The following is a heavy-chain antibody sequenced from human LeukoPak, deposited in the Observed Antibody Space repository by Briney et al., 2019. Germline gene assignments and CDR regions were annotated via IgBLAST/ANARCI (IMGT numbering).Heavy chain of an antibody. V-gene: IGHV3-30*01. J-gene: IGHJ6*03. CDR2: ISYDGSNK. D-gene: IGHD1-14*01. CDR3: ARAGPRSTPRRDYYYMDV. Sequence: PGGSLRLSCAASGFTFSSYAMHWVRQAPGKGLEWVAVISYDGSNKYYADSVKGRFTISRDNSKNTLYLQMNSVRAEDTAVYYCARAGPRSTPRRDYYYMDVWGKGTTVTVSS. CDR1: GFTFSSYA.